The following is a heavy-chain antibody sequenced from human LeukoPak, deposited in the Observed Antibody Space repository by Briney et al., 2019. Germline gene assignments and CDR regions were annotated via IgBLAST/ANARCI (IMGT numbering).Heavy chain of an antibody. CDR3: ARAPIACSGGSCSPGGILRMDY. CDR1: GYTFTSYG. Sequence: ASVKVSCKASGYTFTSYGISWVRQAPGQGLEWMGWISAYNGNTNYAQKLQGRVTMTTDTSTSTAYMELRSLRSDDTATYYCARAPIACSGGSCSPGGILRMDYWGQGTLVTVSS. CDR2: ISAYNGNT. V-gene: IGHV1-18*01. J-gene: IGHJ4*02. D-gene: IGHD2-15*01.